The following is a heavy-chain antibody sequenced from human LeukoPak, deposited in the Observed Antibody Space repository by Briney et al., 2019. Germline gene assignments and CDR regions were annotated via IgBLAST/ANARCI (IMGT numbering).Heavy chain of an antibody. J-gene: IGHJ6*03. V-gene: IGHV3-74*01. CDR3: AKLLRPYYYYYMDV. CDR2: LNRDGSST. D-gene: IGHD2-21*02. Sequence: GGSLGLFCAASGFTFSSYWMHWVRQAPAKGLVWVSGLNRDGSSTSYADSVKGRFSISRDNAKNTLYLQMNSLRAEDTAVYYCAKLLRPYYYYYMDVWGKGTTVTVSS. CDR1: GFTFSSYW.